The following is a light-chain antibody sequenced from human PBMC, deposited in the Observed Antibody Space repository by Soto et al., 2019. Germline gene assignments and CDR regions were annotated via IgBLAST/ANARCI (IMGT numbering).Light chain of an antibody. CDR3: QQLYSYRVT. Sequence: DIQLTQSPSSLSASVGDRVTITCRASQGISSNLAWYQQKPGKAPKLLIYAASTLPSGVPSRFSGSGSGTEFTLTSSSLQAEDFSTYYWQQLYSYRVTFGPGTKVDIK. CDR2: AAS. J-gene: IGKJ3*01. V-gene: IGKV1-9*01. CDR1: QGISSN.